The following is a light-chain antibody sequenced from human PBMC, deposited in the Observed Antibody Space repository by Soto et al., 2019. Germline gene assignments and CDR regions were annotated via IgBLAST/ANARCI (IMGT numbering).Light chain of an antibody. V-gene: IGKV1-5*01. J-gene: IGKJ1*01. CDR2: DVS. Sequence: DIQMTQSPSTVSASVGDTVTVTWRASQSVSGWLAWYQQKPGKAPKLLIYDVSSLESGVPSRFSGSGSGAEFTLTISSLQSEDFAVYYCQQYDNWPPWTFGQGTKVDIK. CDR3: QQYDNWPPWT. CDR1: QSVSGW.